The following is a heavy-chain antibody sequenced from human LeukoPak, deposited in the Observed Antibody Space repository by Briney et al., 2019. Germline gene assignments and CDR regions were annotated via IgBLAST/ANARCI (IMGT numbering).Heavy chain of an antibody. CDR2: IWYDGSNQ. V-gene: IGHV3-33*01. CDR1: GFTFSTYG. Sequence: GRSLRLSCAASGFTFSTYGMHWVRQAPGKGLEWVAIIWYDGSNQYYADSVKGRFTISRDNSKNTLYLQMNSLRAEDTAVYYCARDQGCSSTSCYSLFFHYWGQGTLVTVSS. CDR3: ARDQGCSSTSCYSLFFHY. J-gene: IGHJ4*02. D-gene: IGHD2-2*01.